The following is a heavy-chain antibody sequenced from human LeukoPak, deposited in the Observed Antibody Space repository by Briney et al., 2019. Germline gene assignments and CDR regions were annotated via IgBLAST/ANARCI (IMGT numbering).Heavy chain of an antibody. Sequence: GGSLRLSCAASGFTLSTYSMNWVRQAPGKGLEWVSSISSSSSYIYYADSVKGRFTISRDNAKNSLYLQMNSLRAEDTAVYYCAKCLGGGDCYPVDWGQGTLVTVSS. D-gene: IGHD2-21*02. V-gene: IGHV3-21*01. CDR1: GFTLSTYS. CDR3: AKCLGGGDCYPVD. CDR2: ISSSSSYI. J-gene: IGHJ4*02.